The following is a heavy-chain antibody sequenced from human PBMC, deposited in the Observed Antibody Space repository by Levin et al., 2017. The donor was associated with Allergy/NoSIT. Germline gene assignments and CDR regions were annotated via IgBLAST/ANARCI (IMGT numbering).Heavy chain of an antibody. J-gene: IGHJ3*02. CDR1: GGSISSGGYY. CDR2: IYYSGST. V-gene: IGHV4-31*03. Sequence: SETLSLTCTVSGGSISSGGYYWSWIRQHPGKGLEWIGYIYYSGSTYYNPSLKSRVTISVDTSKNQFSLKLSSVTAADTAVYYCARAKDGGNYPPFDAFDIWGQGTMVTVSS. CDR3: ARAKDGGNYPPFDAFDI. D-gene: IGHD4-23*01.